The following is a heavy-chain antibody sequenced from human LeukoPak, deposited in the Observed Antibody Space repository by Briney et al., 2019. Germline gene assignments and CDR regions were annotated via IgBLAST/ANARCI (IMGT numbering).Heavy chain of an antibody. Sequence: ASVKVSCKASGYSFTSHGISWVRQAPGQGPEWMGWINTYNGKTSYAQKFQGRVTMTRDTSTSTVYMELSSLRSEDTAVYYCARDRVCSSTSCYPDYWGQGTLVTVSS. CDR1: GYSFTSHG. D-gene: IGHD2-2*01. J-gene: IGHJ4*02. V-gene: IGHV1-18*01. CDR2: INTYNGKT. CDR3: ARDRVCSSTSCYPDY.